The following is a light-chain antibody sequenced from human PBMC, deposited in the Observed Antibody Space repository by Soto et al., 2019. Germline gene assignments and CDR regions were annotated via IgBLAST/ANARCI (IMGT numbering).Light chain of an antibody. J-gene: IGKJ5*01. CDR1: QSVSSSY. CDR3: QQYGSSLIT. Sequence: EIVLTQSPGTLSLSPGERATLSCRASQSVSSSYLAWYQQKPGQAPRLLIYGASSRATGIPDRFSGSGSGTDFTLTISRLEPEDFAVYYYQQYGSSLITFGQGTRLESK. CDR2: GAS. V-gene: IGKV3-20*01.